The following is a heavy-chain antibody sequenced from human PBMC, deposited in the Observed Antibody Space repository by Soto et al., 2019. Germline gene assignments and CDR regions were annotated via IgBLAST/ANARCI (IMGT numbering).Heavy chain of an antibody. CDR3: ARDARLDRYSSEVYFDY. V-gene: IGHV3-30-3*01. D-gene: IGHD6-19*01. CDR2: ISYDGSNK. Sequence: GGSLRLSCAASGFTFSSYAMHWVRQAPGKGLEWVAVISYDGSNKYYADSVKGRFTISRDNSKNTLYLQMNSLRAEDTAVYYCARDARLDRYSSEVYFDYWGQGTLVTVSS. CDR1: GFTFSSYA. J-gene: IGHJ4*02.